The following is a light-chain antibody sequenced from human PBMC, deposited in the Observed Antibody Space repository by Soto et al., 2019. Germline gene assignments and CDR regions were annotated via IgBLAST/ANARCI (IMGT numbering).Light chain of an antibody. CDR1: QSVSSSY. Sequence: EIVLTQSPGTLSLSPGERATLSCRASQSVSSSYFAWYQQKPGQAPRLLIYDASNRATGISDRFSGSGSGTDFTLTISRLEPEDFAVYYCQQYGSSPQTFGQGTKVE. CDR3: QQYGSSPQT. CDR2: DAS. V-gene: IGKV3-20*01. J-gene: IGKJ1*01.